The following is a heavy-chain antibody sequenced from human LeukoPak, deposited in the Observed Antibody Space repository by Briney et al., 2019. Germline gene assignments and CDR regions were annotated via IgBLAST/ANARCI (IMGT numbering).Heavy chain of an antibody. Sequence: GGSLSLSCAASGFTFNSYYMNWVRQAPGKGLEWVSSIHSSDSYINYADSVRGRFTISRDNAKSSLYLQMNSLRAEDTAVYYCARGVLGYGRNDAFDIWGQGTMVTVSS. J-gene: IGHJ3*02. V-gene: IGHV3-21*01. CDR1: GFTFNSYY. D-gene: IGHD4-23*01. CDR3: ARGVLGYGRNDAFDI. CDR2: IHSSDSYI.